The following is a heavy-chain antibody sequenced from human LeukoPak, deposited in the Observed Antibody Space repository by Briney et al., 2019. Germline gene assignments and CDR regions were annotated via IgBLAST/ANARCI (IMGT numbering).Heavy chain of an antibody. D-gene: IGHD3-22*01. CDR2: IYHSGST. CDR3: ARIANLNDSSGYLIYYFDY. CDR1: GGSISSSNW. J-gene: IGHJ4*02. Sequence: SGTLSLTCAVSGGSISSSNWWSWVRQPPGKGLEWIGEIYHSGSTNYNPSLKSRVTISVDKSKNQFSLKLSSVTAADTAVYYCARIANLNDSSGYLIYYFDYWGQGTLVTVSS. V-gene: IGHV4-4*02.